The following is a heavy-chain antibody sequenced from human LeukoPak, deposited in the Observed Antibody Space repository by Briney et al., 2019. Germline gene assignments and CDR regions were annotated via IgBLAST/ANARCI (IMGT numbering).Heavy chain of an antibody. J-gene: IGHJ4*02. CDR3: ARGKDYYDTSGYPTFHY. CDR2: IYYSGST. V-gene: IGHV4-59*01. CDR1: GGSISTYY. D-gene: IGHD3-22*01. Sequence: SETLSLTCTVSGGSISTYYWSWIRQPPGKGLEWIGYIYYSGSTNHNPSLKSRVTISVDTSKNQLSLKLTSVLAADTAEYYCARGKDYYDTSGYPTFHYWGQGTLVTVSS.